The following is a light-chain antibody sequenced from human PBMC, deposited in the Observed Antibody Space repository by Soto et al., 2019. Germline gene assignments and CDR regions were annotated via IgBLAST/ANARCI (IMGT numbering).Light chain of an antibody. J-gene: IGLJ2*01. CDR1: SSDVGTYNL. Sequence: QSALTQPASVSGSPGQSITISCTGTSSDVGTYNLVSWYQQHQGKAPKLMIYEGSKRPSGVSNRFSGSKSGNTASLTISGLQAEDEADYYCCSYAGSYVVFGGGTKLTVL. V-gene: IGLV2-23*01. CDR2: EGS. CDR3: CSYAGSYVV.